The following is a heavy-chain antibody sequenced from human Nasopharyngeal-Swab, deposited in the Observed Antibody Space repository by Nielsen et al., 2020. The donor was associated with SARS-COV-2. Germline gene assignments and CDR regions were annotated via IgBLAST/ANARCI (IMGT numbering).Heavy chain of an antibody. J-gene: IGHJ6*02. D-gene: IGHD3-10*01. V-gene: IGHV3-23*01. Sequence: GESLKISCAASGFTVSSYAMSWVRQAPGKGLEWVSVISGSGGSTYYADSVKGRFTISRDNSKNTLYLQMNSLRAEDTAVYYCARAPRFGELFTDYYYYGMDVWGQGTTVTVSS. CDR2: ISGSGGST. CDR1: GFTVSSYA. CDR3: ARAPRFGELFTDYYYYGMDV.